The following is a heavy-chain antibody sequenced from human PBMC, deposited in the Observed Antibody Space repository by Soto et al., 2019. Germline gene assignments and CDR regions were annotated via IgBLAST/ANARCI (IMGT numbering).Heavy chain of an antibody. V-gene: IGHV4-39*01. Sequence: PSETLSLTCTVSGGSIINSRYYWGLIRQPPGKGLEWIGSIYYSGSTSYNPSLQSRVTISVDTSKNQFSLKLNSVTAADTAVYYCASLRVGYVNYYYYYMDVWGKGTTVTVSS. CDR1: GGSIINSRYY. D-gene: IGHD5-12*01. CDR3: ASLRVGYVNYYYYYMDV. J-gene: IGHJ6*03. CDR2: IYYSGST.